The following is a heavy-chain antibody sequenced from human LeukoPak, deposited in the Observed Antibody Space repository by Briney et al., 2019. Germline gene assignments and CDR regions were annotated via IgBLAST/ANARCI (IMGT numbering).Heavy chain of an antibody. J-gene: IGHJ6*03. D-gene: IGHD4-23*01. V-gene: IGHV1-18*01. CDR1: GYTFTSYG. CDR3: ARDRVTTMGGEYYYYYYYMDV. Sequence: ASVKVSCKASGYTFTSYGISWVRQAPGQGLEWMGWISAYNGNTNYAQKLQGRVTMTTDTSTSTAYMELRSLRSDDTAVYYCARDRVTTMGGEYYYYYYYMDVWGKGTTVTVSS. CDR2: ISAYNGNT.